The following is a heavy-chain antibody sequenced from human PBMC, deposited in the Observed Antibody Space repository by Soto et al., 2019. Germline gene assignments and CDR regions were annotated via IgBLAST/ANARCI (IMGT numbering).Heavy chain of an antibody. D-gene: IGHD2-2*01. Sequence: GASVKVSCKASGGTFSSYTISWVRQAPGQGLEWMGRIIPILGIANYAQKFQGRVTITADKSTSTAYMELSSLRSEDTAVYYCATDIVVVPAASDAFDIWGQGTMVTVSS. V-gene: IGHV1-69*04. CDR1: GGTFSSYT. CDR2: IIPILGIA. CDR3: ATDIVVVPAASDAFDI. J-gene: IGHJ3*02.